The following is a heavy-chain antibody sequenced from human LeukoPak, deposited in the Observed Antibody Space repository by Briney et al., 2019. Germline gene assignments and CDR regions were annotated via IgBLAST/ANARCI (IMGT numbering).Heavy chain of an antibody. CDR2: IIPIFGTA. D-gene: IGHD7-27*01. V-gene: IGHV1-69*13. CDR3: ARSPLGIAPFDY. CDR1: GGTFRSCA. Sequence: SVKVSCKASGGTFRSCAISWVRQAPGQGLEWMGGIIPIFGTANYAQKFQGRVTITADESTSTAYMELSSLRSEDTAVYYCARSPLGIAPFDYWGQGTLVTVSS. J-gene: IGHJ4*02.